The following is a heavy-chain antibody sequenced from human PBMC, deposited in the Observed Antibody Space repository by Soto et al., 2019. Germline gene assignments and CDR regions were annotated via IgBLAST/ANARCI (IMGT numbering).Heavy chain of an antibody. V-gene: IGHV4-34*01. CDR3: VGARGRLVGFDY. D-gene: IGHD1-26*01. Sequence: QVQLQQWGAGLLKPSETLSLTCAVNSESLSGYYWSWIRQSPGKGLEWIGEIDGSGNTNYSPSLRSRVAMSVDTSKNHFSLNLNSVSAADTAAYYCVGARGRLVGFDYWGQGTLVNVSS. J-gene: IGHJ4*02. CDR1: SESLSGYY. CDR2: IDGSGNT.